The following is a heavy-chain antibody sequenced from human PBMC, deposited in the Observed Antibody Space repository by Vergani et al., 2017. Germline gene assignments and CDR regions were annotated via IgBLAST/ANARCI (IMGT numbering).Heavy chain of an antibody. V-gene: IGHV4-59*01. CDR1: GSSMSGYY. CDR3: GRVADFYGLGSRLLDL. J-gene: IGHJ5*02. Sequence: QVRLQESGPGLVKPSETLSLTCSVSGSSMSGYYWSWIRQPPGKELEWIGYMYHSGSNNYNPSLETRVTISGDTSKNQFSLKLNSVTAADTAVYYCGRVADFYGLGSRLLDLWGQGILVTVSS. D-gene: IGHD3-10*01. CDR2: MYHSGSN.